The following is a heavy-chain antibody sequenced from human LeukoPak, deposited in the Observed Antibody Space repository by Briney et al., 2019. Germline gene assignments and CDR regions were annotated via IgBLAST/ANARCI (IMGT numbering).Heavy chain of an antibody. CDR3: ARDPSGTYYPRVSGALDI. CDR2: VSSISSYI. D-gene: IGHD1-26*01. J-gene: IGHJ3*02. CDR1: GFTFSSYS. Sequence: GGSLRLSCAASGFTFSSYSMNWVRQAPGKGLEWVSSVSSISSYIYYADSVKGRFTVSRDNAKNSLYLQMDSLRAEDTAVYYCARDPSGTYYPRVSGALDIWGQGTMVTVSS. V-gene: IGHV3-21*01.